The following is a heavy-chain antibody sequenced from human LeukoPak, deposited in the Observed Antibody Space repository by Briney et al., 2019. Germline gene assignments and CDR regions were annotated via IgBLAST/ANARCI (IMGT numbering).Heavy chain of an antibody. CDR3: ARDAVGATTKGFDY. V-gene: IGHV4-61*02. D-gene: IGHD1-26*01. Sequence: PSETLSLTCTVSGGSISSGSYYWSWIRQPAGKGLEWIGRIYTSGSTNYNPSLKRRVTISVDTSKNQFSLKLSSVTAADTAVYYCARDAVGATTKGFDYWGQGTLVTVSS. CDR1: GGSISSGSYY. J-gene: IGHJ4*02. CDR2: IYTSGST.